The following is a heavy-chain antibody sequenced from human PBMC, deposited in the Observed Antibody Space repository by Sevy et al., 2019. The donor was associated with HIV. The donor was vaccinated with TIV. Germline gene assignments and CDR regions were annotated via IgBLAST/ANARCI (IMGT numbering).Heavy chain of an antibody. J-gene: IGHJ4*02. CDR1: GFTFSSYA. V-gene: IGHV3-23*01. CDR2: ISGSGGST. Sequence: GGSLRLSCAASGFTFSSYAMSWVRQAPGKGLEWVSAISGSGGSTYYADSVKGRFTISRDNSKNTLYLQMNSLRAEDTAVYYCRYNWNDLLRYYFDYWGQGTLVTVSS. D-gene: IGHD1-1*01. CDR3: RYNWNDLLRYYFDY.